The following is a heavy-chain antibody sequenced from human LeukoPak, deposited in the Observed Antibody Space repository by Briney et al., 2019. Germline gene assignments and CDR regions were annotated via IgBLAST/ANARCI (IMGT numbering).Heavy chain of an antibody. V-gene: IGHV4-34*01. D-gene: IGHD3-10*01. CDR2: INHSGST. Sequence: PSETLSLTCAVYGGSFSGYYWRWIRQPPGKGLEWVGEINHSGSTNYNPSLKSRVTISVDTSKNQFSLKLSSVTAADTAVYYCAVPYGSGSYYHYYYYMDVWGKGTTVTISS. CDR1: GGSFSGYY. J-gene: IGHJ6*03. CDR3: AVPYGSGSYYHYYYYMDV.